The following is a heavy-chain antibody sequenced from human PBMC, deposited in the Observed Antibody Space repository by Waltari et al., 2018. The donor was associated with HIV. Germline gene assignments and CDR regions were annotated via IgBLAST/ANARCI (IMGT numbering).Heavy chain of an antibody. CDR1: GYTFTTYG. D-gene: IGHD6-19*01. Sequence: QVQLVQSGSELKKPGASVKVSCKASGYTFTTYGINWVRQVPGQGLEWMGWINTNTGIPTYAQGFSGRFVFSLDTSVSTAYLQISSLKSEDSAVYFCAKGIAVATTYYYAAMDVWGPGTTVAVSS. CDR3: AKGIAVATTYYYAAMDV. J-gene: IGHJ6*02. V-gene: IGHV7-4-1*02. CDR2: INTNTGIP.